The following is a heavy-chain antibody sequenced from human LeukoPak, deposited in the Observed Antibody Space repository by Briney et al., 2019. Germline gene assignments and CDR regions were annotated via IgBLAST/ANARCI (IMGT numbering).Heavy chain of an antibody. V-gene: IGHV3-48*03. CDR3: ARERASNQSIADAHPVDY. D-gene: IGHD6-6*01. CDR2: ISSSGNII. CDR1: GFTFSSYE. J-gene: IGHJ4*02. Sequence: GGSLRLSCAASGFTFSSYEMNSVRQAPGKGLEWVSYISSSGNIIYYADSVKGRFTISRDNAKNSLYLQMNSLRAEDTAVYYCARERASNQSIADAHPVDYWGQGTLVTVSS.